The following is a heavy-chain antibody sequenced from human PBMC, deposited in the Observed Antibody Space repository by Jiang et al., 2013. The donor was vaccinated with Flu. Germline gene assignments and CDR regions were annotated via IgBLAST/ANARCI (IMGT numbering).Heavy chain of an antibody. J-gene: IGHJ4*02. V-gene: IGHV4-38-2*02. D-gene: IGHD5-12*01. CDR1: SYSISSGYY. CDR3: ARWDYSGYNRYYFDY. Sequence: PGLVKPSETLSLTCTVSSYSISSGYYWAWIRQPPGKGLEWIGSIDHSGSSYYNPSLKSRVTISVDTSKNQFSLKLTSVTAADTAVYYCARWDYSGYNRYYFDYWGQGTLVTVSS. CDR2: IDHSGSS.